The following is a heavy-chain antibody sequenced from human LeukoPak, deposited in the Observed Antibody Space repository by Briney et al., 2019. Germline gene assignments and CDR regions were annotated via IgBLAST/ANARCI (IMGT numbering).Heavy chain of an antibody. CDR3: AREEHSYGPAGFDY. CDR2: IRTKSNSYAT. CDR1: GFSISGSA. V-gene: IGHV3-73*01. D-gene: IGHD5-18*01. J-gene: IGHJ4*02. Sequence: GGSLRLSCVASGFSISGSALHWVRQASGKGLEWVGRIRTKSNSYATAYAASVNGRFTISREDSKNTAYLQMNSLKTEDTAVYYCAREEHSYGPAGFDYWGQGTLVTVSS.